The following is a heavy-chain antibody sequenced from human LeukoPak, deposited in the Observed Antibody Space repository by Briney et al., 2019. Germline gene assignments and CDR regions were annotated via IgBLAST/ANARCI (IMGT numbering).Heavy chain of an antibody. CDR1: GYTFTSYY. D-gene: IGHD3-22*01. J-gene: IGHJ4*02. Sequence: ASVKVSCKASGYTFTSYYMHWVRQAPGQGLEWMGIINPSGGSTTYAQKFQGRVTMTRDTSTSTAYMELRSLRSDDTAIYYCVRDLGYYSDTSGIFFDYWGQGTLVTVSS. CDR2: INPSGGST. CDR3: VRDLGYYSDTSGIFFDY. V-gene: IGHV1-46*01.